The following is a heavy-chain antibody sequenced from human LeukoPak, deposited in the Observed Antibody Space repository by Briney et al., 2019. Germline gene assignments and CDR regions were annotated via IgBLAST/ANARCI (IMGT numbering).Heavy chain of an antibody. CDR3: AKDGDGYNAAY. D-gene: IGHD5-24*01. J-gene: IGHJ4*02. CDR2: ISGSGGST. Sequence: PGGSLRLSCAASGFTFSSYGVSWVRQAPGKGLEWVSAISGSGGSTYYADSVKGRFTISRDNSKNTLYLQMNSLRAEDTAVYYCAKDGDGYNAAYWGQGTLVTVSS. V-gene: IGHV3-23*01. CDR1: GFTFSSYG.